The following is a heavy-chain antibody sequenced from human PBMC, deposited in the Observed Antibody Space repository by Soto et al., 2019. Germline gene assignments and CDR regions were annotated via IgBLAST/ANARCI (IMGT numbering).Heavy chain of an antibody. J-gene: IGHJ2*01. CDR1: GGSISSSSYY. CDR2: IYYSGST. CDR3: ARPPRITIFGVVTTYFDL. V-gene: IGHV4-39*01. Sequence: QLQLQESGPGLVKPSETLSLTCTVSGGSISSSSYYWGWIRQPPGKGLEWIGSIYYSGSTYYNPSLKSVVTTSVDTSYNPFSLKLSSVTAADTAVYYCARPPRITIFGVVTTYFDLWGRGTLVTVSS. D-gene: IGHD3-3*01.